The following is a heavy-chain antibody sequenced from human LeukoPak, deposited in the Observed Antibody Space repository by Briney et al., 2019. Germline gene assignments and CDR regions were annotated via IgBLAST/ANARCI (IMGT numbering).Heavy chain of an antibody. V-gene: IGHV4-30-4*01. D-gene: IGHD3-10*01. CDR1: GGSISSGDYY. J-gene: IGHJ4*01. CDR3: ARAGTCLGRGVVSNYFDY. Sequence: SQTLSLTCTVSGGSISSGDYYWGWIRQPPGKGLEWIGYIYYSGSTYYNPSLKSRVTISVDTSKNQFSLKLSSVTAAETAVYYCARAGTCLGRGVVSNYFDYWGDGTLVTASP. CDR2: IYYSGST.